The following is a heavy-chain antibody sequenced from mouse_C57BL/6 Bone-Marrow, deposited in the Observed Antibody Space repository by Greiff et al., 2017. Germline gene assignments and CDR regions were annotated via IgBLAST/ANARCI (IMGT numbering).Heavy chain of an antibody. CDR1: GYAFSSSW. V-gene: IGHV1-82*01. J-gene: IGHJ4*01. CDR3: ARVGTTVAYAMDY. D-gene: IGHD1-1*01. Sequence: VQLVESGPELVKPGASVKISCKASGYAFSSSWMNWVKQRPGKGLEWIGRIYPGDGDTNYNGKFKGKATLTADKTSSTAYMQLSSLTSEDSAVYFCARVGTTVAYAMDYWGQGTSVTVSS. CDR2: IYPGDGDT.